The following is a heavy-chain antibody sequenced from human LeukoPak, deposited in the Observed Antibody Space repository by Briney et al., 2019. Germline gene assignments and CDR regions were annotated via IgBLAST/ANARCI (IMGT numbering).Heavy chain of an antibody. CDR1: GFTFSSYW. Sequence: GGSLRLSCAVSGFTFSSYWMHWVRQAPGKGLVWVSRIYSDGSSTNYADSVKGRFTISRDNSKNTLYLQMNSLRAEDTAVYYCARALDGSGSRSFDYWGQGTLVTVSS. D-gene: IGHD3-10*01. CDR2: IYSDGSST. V-gene: IGHV3-74*01. J-gene: IGHJ4*02. CDR3: ARALDGSGSRSFDY.